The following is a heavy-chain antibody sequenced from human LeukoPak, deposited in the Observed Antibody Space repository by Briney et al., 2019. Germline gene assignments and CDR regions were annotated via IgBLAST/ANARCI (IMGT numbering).Heavy chain of an antibody. J-gene: IGHJ3*02. CDR2: FIPTYGAT. CDR3: ARESRLFDSGGYSVFAAFDI. V-gene: IGHV1-69*13. CDR1: GYTCTSYG. D-gene: IGHD3-22*01. Sequence: SVKVSCKASGYTCTSYGISWVRQAPGQGLEWMGQFIPTYGATNYAHRFEDRVTLTSDESTSTVSMELGSLRSDDTAMYYCARESRLFDSGGYSVFAAFDIWGQGTLVTVSS.